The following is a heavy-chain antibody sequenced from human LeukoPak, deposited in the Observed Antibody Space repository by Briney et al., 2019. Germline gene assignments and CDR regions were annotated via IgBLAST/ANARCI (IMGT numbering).Heavy chain of an antibody. CDR2: IYYSGST. CDR3: ARDPPDSSGYFVIDY. Sequence: SETLSLTCTVSGGSISSSSYYWGWIRQPPGKGLEWIGSIYYSGSTYYNPSLKSRVTISVDTSKNQFSLKLSSVTAADTAVYYCARDPPDSSGYFVIDYWGQGTMVTVSS. CDR1: GGSISSSSYY. V-gene: IGHV4-39*07. D-gene: IGHD3-22*01. J-gene: IGHJ4*02.